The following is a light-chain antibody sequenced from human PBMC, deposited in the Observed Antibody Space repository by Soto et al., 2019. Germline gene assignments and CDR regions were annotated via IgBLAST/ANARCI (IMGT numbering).Light chain of an antibody. CDR2: DSS. V-gene: IGKV3-11*01. Sequence: MVITQAPSTLYPSALETPAFSCRASQNISSYLAWYQQKPGQAPRLLIYDSSNRATGIPARFSGSGSGTDFTLTISSLEPEDFAIYYCQQRSNRPPLFGPGTKVEI. CDR3: QQRSNRPPL. CDR1: QNISSY. J-gene: IGKJ2*01.